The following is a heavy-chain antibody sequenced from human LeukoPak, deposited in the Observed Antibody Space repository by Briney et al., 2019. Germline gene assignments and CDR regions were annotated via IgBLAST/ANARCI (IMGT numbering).Heavy chain of an antibody. CDR3: AKVADYGDYAPLGH. V-gene: IGHV3-21*01. J-gene: IGHJ4*01. CDR2: ITTTSDYI. D-gene: IGHD4-17*01. Sequence: GGSLRLSCAASAFSFSSYAMTWVRQAPGKGLQWVSSITTTSDYIYYSDSVKGRFTISRDNAKNSLYLQMNSLRAEDTAVYYCAKVADYGDYAPLGHWGQGTLVTVSS. CDR1: AFSFSSYA.